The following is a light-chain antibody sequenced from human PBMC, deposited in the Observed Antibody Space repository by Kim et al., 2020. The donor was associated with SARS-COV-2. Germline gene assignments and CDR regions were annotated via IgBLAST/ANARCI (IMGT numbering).Light chain of an antibody. CDR2: GAS. CDR1: QSVSSRY. Sequence: SPGKRATLSCRASQSVSSRYLAWYQQKPGQAPRLLIYGASNRATGVPDRFSGSGSGTDFTLTISRLEPEDFAVYYCQQYGNSPPYTFGQGTKLEI. J-gene: IGKJ2*01. V-gene: IGKV3-20*01. CDR3: QQYGNSPPYT.